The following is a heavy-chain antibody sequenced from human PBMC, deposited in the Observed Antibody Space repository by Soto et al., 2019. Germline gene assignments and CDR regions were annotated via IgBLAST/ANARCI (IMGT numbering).Heavy chain of an antibody. CDR1: GGTFSSYA. Sequence: QVQLVQSGAEVKKPGSSVKVSCKASGGTFSSYAISWVRQAPGQGLEWMGGIIPIFGTANYAQKFQGRVTITADESTSTAYMELSSLRSEDTAVYYCARGRPAYYYDSSGYYGSGVGYYFDYWGQGTLVTVSS. CDR3: ARGRPAYYYDSSGYYGSGVGYYFDY. D-gene: IGHD3-22*01. CDR2: IIPIFGTA. J-gene: IGHJ4*02. V-gene: IGHV1-69*01.